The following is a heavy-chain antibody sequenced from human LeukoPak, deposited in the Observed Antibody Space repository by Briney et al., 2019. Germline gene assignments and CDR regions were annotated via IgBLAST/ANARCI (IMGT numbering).Heavy chain of an antibody. V-gene: IGHV3-74*01. CDR1: GFPFSNYW. J-gene: IGHJ4*02. Sequence: PGGSLRLSCAASGFPFSNYWMHWVRQAPGKGLVWVSRVNSDGSTTNYADSVKGRFTISRDNAENTLYMRMNSLRPEDTAVYYCARGYYSCSRFDSWGQGTLVTVSS. CDR3: ARGYYSCSRFDS. D-gene: IGHD6-13*01. CDR2: VNSDGSTT.